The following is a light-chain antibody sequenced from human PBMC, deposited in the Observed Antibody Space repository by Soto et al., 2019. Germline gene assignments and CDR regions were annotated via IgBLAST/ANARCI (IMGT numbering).Light chain of an antibody. V-gene: IGKV3-15*01. CDR2: DAS. Sequence: VTITCLGSQSISSWLAWYQQKLGRAPRLLIYDASTRATGIPDRFSGSGSETEFTLTISSLQSEDYAIYYCQQYNNWPPWTFGQGTKVDIK. CDR1: QSISSW. J-gene: IGKJ1*01. CDR3: QQYNNWPPWT.